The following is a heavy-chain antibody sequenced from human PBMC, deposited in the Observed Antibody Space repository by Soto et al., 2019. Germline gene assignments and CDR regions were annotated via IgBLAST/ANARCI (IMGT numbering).Heavy chain of an antibody. Sequence: SCPTLVNPTQTLTLTCTFSGFSLTTSGVGVGWVRQPPGKALEWLAVIYWDDDRRISPSLKSRLTITKDTYKNQVVLTMTNMDPVDTGTYCCSHRGDLLLWCYYGAFDVWGQGKIVTVSS. J-gene: IGHJ3*01. CDR3: SHRGDLLLWCYYGAFDV. V-gene: IGHV2-5*02. D-gene: IGHD3-10*01. CDR1: GFSLTTSGVG. CDR2: IYWDDDR.